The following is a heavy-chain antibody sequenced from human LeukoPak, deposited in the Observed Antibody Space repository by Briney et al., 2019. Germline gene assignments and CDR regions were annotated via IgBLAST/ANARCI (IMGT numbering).Heavy chain of an antibody. Sequence: ASVKVSCKASGYTFTSYGISWVRQAPGQGLEWMGWISAYNGNTNYAQKLQGRVTMTTDTSTSTAYMELRSLRSDDTAVYYCAREVGPSLWFGEYYFDYWGQGTLVTVSS. CDR1: GYTFTSYG. CDR3: AREVGPSLWFGEYYFDY. J-gene: IGHJ4*02. V-gene: IGHV1-18*01. CDR2: ISAYNGNT. D-gene: IGHD3-10*01.